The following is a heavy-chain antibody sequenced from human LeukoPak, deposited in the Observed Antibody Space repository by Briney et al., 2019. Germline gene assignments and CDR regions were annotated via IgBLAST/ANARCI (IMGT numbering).Heavy chain of an antibody. CDR2: ISAYNGNT. D-gene: IGHD3-22*01. V-gene: IGHV1-18*01. CDR1: GYTFTSYG. Sequence: ASVKVSCKASGYTFTSYGISWVRQAPGQGLEWMGWISAYNGNTNYAQKLQGRVTMTTDTSTSTAYMELRSLRSDDTAVYYCAREYYDSSGYPVQGFDPWGQGTLVTVSS. CDR3: AREYYDSSGYPVQGFDP. J-gene: IGHJ5*02.